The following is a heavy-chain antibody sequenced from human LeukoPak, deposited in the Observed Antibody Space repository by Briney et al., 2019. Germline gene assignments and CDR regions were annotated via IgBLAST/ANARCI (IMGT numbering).Heavy chain of an antibody. D-gene: IGHD1-26*01. V-gene: IGHV4-34*01. J-gene: IGHJ4*02. Sequence: SETLSLTCAVYGGSFSGYYWSWIRQPPGKGLEWIGEINHSGSTNYNPSLKSRVTISVDTSKNQFSLKLSSVTAADTAVYYCARDPYSGSYPSDFDYWGQGTLVTVSS. CDR3: ARDPYSGSYPSDFDY. CDR2: INHSGST. CDR1: GGSFSGYY.